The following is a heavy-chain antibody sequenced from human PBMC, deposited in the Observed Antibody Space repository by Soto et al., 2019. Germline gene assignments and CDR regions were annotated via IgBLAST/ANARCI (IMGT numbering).Heavy chain of an antibody. CDR2: INVYNGNT. V-gene: IGHV1-18*01. CDR3: ARGVGSGSYYNQYNWFDP. Sequence: GASVKVSCKASGYTFTNYGISWVRQAPGQGLEWMGWINVYNGNTKYAQKVQGRVTMTTDTSTSTAHMELRSLRSDDTAVYYCARGVGSGSYYNQYNWFDPWGQGTLVTVSS. CDR1: GYTFTNYG. J-gene: IGHJ5*02. D-gene: IGHD3-10*01.